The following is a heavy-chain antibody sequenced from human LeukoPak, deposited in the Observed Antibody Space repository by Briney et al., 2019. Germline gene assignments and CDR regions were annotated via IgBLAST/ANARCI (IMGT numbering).Heavy chain of an antibody. J-gene: IGHJ5*02. Sequence: PSETLSLTCTVSGGSISSHYWSWIRQPPGKGVEWIGYLYYSGSTNYNPSLRSRVPISVDTSKTQFSLKLSSVTAADTAVYYCARDGDGYNYRFAPWGQGTLVTVSS. V-gene: IGHV4-59*11. CDR1: GGSISSHY. CDR2: LYYSGST. D-gene: IGHD5-24*01. CDR3: ARDGDGYNYRFAP.